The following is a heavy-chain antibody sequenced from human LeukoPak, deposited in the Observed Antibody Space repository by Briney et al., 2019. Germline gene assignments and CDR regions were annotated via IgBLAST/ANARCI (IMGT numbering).Heavy chain of an antibody. Sequence: ASVKVSCKVSGYTLTELSMHWVRQAPGKGLEWMGGFDPEDGETIYAQKFQGRVTMTEDTSTDAAYMELSSLRSEDTAVYYCATKAPGFIVVVPADAFDIWGQGTMVTVSS. CDR1: GYTLTELS. D-gene: IGHD2-2*01. CDR2: FDPEDGET. V-gene: IGHV1-24*01. CDR3: ATKAPGFIVVVPADAFDI. J-gene: IGHJ3*02.